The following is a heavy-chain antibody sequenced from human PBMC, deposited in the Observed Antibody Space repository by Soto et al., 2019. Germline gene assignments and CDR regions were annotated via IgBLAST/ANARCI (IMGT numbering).Heavy chain of an antibody. D-gene: IGHD1-26*01. Sequence: GASVKVSCKASGVTFSRYSINWVRQSPGQGLEWMGEIIPIFGTANYAQKFQGRVTITADESTSTAYMELSSLRSEDTAVYYCARDGGRHSGGIDYWGQGTLVTVSS. CDR2: IIPIFGTA. CDR1: GVTFSRYS. V-gene: IGHV1-69*13. CDR3: ARDGGRHSGGIDY. J-gene: IGHJ4*02.